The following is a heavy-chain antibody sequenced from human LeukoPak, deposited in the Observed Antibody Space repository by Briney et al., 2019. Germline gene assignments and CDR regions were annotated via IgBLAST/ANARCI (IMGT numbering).Heavy chain of an antibody. J-gene: IGHJ3*02. V-gene: IGHV1-18*01. CDR1: GYTFTSYG. D-gene: IGHD2-2*01. Sequence: ASVKVSCKASGYTFTSYGISWVRQAPGQGLEWMGWISAYNGNTNYAQKLQGRVTMTTDTSTSTAYIELRSLRSDDTAVYYCAREYCSSTSCYPDIWGQGTMVTVSS. CDR2: ISAYNGNT. CDR3: AREYCSSTSCYPDI.